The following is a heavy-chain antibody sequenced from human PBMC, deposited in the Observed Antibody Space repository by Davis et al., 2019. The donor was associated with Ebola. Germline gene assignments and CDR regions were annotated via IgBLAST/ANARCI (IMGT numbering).Heavy chain of an antibody. CDR2: IYSGGST. Sequence: SETLSLTCTVSGDSIISDIYSWAWIRQPPGRGLEWIASIYSGGSTYYNPSFESRVYISLDTSRDQLSLKLNSVTAADTAVYYCARYSYNPNWFDPWGQGTLVTVSS. V-gene: IGHV4-39*01. D-gene: IGHD5-18*01. J-gene: IGHJ5*02. CDR1: GDSIISDIYS. CDR3: ARYSYNPNWFDP.